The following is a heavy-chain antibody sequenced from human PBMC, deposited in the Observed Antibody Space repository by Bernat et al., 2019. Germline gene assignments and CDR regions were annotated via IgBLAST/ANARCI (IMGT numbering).Heavy chain of an antibody. Sequence: QVQLQQSGPGLVKPSQTLSLTCVISGDSVSSNSAAWYWIRQSPSRGLEWLGRTYYRSKWYKDFAISVKSRIAINPDTSRNQFSLQLNSVTPEDTAVYYCAKSTRDYVWGTIGLWGQGTLVTVSS. CDR1: GDSVSSNSAA. D-gene: IGHD3-16*01. CDR2: TYYRSKWYK. J-gene: IGHJ4*02. CDR3: AKSTRDYVWGTIGL. V-gene: IGHV6-1*01.